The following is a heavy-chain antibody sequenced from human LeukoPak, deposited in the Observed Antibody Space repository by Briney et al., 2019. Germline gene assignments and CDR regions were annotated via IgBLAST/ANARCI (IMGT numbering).Heavy chain of an antibody. Sequence: SETPSLTCAVSGGSFSGYYWSWIRQPPGKGLEWIGEINHSGSTNYNPSLKSRVTISVDTSKNQFSLKLSSVTAADTAVYYCARGKSIAVAGDFDIWGQGTMVTVSS. CDR2: INHSGST. CDR3: ARGKSIAVAGDFDI. J-gene: IGHJ3*02. CDR1: GGSFSGYY. D-gene: IGHD6-19*01. V-gene: IGHV4-34*01.